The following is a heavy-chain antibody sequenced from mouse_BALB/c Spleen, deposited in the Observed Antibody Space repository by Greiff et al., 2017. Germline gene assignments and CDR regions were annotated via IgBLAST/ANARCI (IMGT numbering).Heavy chain of an antibody. CDR3: ARAVLYYGSSYAMDY. CDR2: IYPSSGYT. J-gene: IGHJ4*01. Sequence: VQLQQSGPELARPGASVKMSCKASGYTFTSYTMHWVKQRPGQGLEWIGYIYPSSGYTNYNQKFKDKATLTADKSSSTAYMQLSSLTSEDSAVYYCARAVLYYGSSYAMDYWGQGTSVTVSS. V-gene: IGHV1-4*01. D-gene: IGHD1-1*01. CDR1: GYTFTSYT.